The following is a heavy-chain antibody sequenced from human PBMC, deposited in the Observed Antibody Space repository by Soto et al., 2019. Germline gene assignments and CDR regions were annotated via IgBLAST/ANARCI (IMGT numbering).Heavy chain of an antibody. V-gene: IGHV3-11*01. CDR2: ITAIGNII. J-gene: IGHJ6*02. CDR1: GFTLSDYH. D-gene: IGHD3-9*01. CDR3: AREQSDDWYNHGMDV. Sequence: PGGSLRLSCEASGFTLSDYHMSWIRQAPGKGLEWVSYITAIGNIIYYAASVKGRFTISRDNAKNSLSLQMNSLRADDTAVYFCAREQSDDWYNHGMDVWGQGTTVTVSS.